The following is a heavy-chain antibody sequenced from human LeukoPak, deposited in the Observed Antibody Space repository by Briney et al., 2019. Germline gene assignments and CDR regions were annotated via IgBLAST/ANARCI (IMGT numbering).Heavy chain of an antibody. D-gene: IGHD3-9*01. Sequence: SETLSLTCTVSGGSISTSNYYWGWVRQPPGKGLEWIGNIFYSGSTYYSPSLKSRVTISLDTSRNQFSLKLNSVTAADTAVYYCARAPGVYYDILTGYLAAAFDIWGQGTMVTVSS. CDR2: IFYSGST. J-gene: IGHJ3*02. CDR1: GGSISTSNYY. CDR3: ARAPGVYYDILTGYLAAAFDI. V-gene: IGHV4-39*07.